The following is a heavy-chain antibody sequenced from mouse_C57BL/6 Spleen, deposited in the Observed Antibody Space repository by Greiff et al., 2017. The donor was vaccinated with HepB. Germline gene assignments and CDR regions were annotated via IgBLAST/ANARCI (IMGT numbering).Heavy chain of an antibody. J-gene: IGHJ4*01. CDR3: AREGNYGRPYAMDY. Sequence: VQLKESGPGLVKPSQSLSLTCSVTGYSITSGYYWNWIRQFPGNKLEWMGYISYDGSNNYNPSLKNRISITRDTSKNQFFLKLNSVTTEDTATYYCAREGNYGRPYAMDYWGQGTSVTVSS. CDR1: GYSITSGYY. CDR2: ISYDGSN. D-gene: IGHD2-1*01. V-gene: IGHV3-6*01.